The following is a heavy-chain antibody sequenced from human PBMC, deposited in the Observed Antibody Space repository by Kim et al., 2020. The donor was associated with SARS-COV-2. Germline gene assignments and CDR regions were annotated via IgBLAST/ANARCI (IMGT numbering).Heavy chain of an antibody. CDR2: ST. D-gene: IGHD2-15*01. J-gene: IGHJ4*02. V-gene: IGHV1-46*01. CDR3: ARVVVYEFDY. Sequence: STSYAQKFQGRVTMTRDTSTSTVYMELSSLRSEDTAVYYCARVVVYEFDYWGQGTLVTVSS.